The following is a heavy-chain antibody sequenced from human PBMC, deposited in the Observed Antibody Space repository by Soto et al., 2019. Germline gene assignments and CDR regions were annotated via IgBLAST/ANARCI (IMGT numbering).Heavy chain of an antibody. CDR1: GGTFSSSA. D-gene: IGHD2-15*01. V-gene: IGHV1-69*13. CDR2: IIPIFGTA. CDR3: ARAPGYGCSGGSCYSFPIRYYYGMDV. Sequence: GASVKVSCKASGGTFSSSAISWVRQAPGQGLEWMGGIIPIFGTANYAQKFQGRVTITADESTSTAYMELSSLRSEDTAVYYCARAPGYGCSGGSCYSFPIRYYYGMDVWGQGTTVTVSS. J-gene: IGHJ6*02.